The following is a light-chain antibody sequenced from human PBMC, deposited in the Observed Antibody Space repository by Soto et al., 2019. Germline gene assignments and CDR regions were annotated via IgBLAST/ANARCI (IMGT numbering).Light chain of an antibody. Sequence: QSVLTQPPSVSAAPGQKVTISCSGSTSNIGNNYVSWFQQLPGTAPKLLIYENDKRPSGIPDRFSGSTSATSATLGITGLQTGDEADYYCGTWYSRLSGYVLATGTKVTVL. V-gene: IGLV1-51*02. CDR1: TSNIGNNY. J-gene: IGLJ1*01. CDR2: END. CDR3: GTWYSRLSGYV.